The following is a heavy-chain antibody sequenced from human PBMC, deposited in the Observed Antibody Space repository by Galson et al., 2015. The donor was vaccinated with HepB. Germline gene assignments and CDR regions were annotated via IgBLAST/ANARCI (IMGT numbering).Heavy chain of an antibody. J-gene: IGHJ6*02. V-gene: IGHV3-15*07. CDR1: GFTFSNAW. Sequence: SLRLSCAASGFTFSNAWMNWVRQAPGKGLEWVGRIKSKTDGGTTDYAAPVKGRFTISRDDSENTLYLQMNSLKTEDTAVYYCTTDRNYYGMDVWGQGTTVTVSS. D-gene: IGHD1-14*01. CDR2: IKSKTDGGTT. CDR3: TTDRNYYGMDV.